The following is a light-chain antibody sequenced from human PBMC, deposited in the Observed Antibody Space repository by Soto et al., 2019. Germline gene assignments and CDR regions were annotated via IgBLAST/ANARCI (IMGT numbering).Light chain of an antibody. CDR2: AAS. CDR1: QSISSY. V-gene: IGKV1-39*01. Sequence: DIQMTQSPSSLSASVGDRVTITCRASQSISSYLNWYQQKPGKAPKLLIYAASSLQSGVPSRFSGSGSGTDFTLTISSLQPEDFATYYCQQNYSTPITFGQGKRLEIK. CDR3: QQNYSTPIT. J-gene: IGKJ5*01.